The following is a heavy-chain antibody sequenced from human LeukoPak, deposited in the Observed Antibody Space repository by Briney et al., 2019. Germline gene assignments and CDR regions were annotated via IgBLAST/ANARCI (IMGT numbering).Heavy chain of an antibody. V-gene: IGHV3-23*01. CDR2: ISGSGGST. D-gene: IGHD3-10*01. J-gene: IGHJ4*02. CDR1: GFTFSSYA. CDR3: AKDQYYYGSGSPTDDY. Sequence: GGSLRLSCAASGFTFSSYAMSWVRQAPGKGLEWVSAISGSGGSTYYADSVKGRFTISRDNSKNTLYLQMNSLRAEDTAVYYCAKDQYYYGSGSPTDDYWGQGTLVTVSS.